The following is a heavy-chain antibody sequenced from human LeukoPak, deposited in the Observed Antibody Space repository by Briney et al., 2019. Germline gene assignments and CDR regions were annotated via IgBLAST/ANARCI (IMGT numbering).Heavy chain of an antibody. Sequence: SETLSLTCTVSSGSISSYYWSWIRQPPGKGLEWIGYIYYSGSTNYNPSLKSRVTISVDTSKNQFSLKLSSVTAADTAVYYCARTVSWQGVNWFDPWGQGTLVTVSS. J-gene: IGHJ5*02. D-gene: IGHD6-13*01. CDR2: IYYSGST. V-gene: IGHV4-59*01. CDR1: SGSISSYY. CDR3: ARTVSWQGVNWFDP.